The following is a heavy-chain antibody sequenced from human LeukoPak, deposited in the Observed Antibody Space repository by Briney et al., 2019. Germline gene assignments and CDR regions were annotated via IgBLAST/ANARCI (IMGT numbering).Heavy chain of an antibody. D-gene: IGHD5-12*01. CDR1: GGSFSGYY. J-gene: IGHJ5*02. Sequence: SETLSLTCAVYGGSFSGYYWSWIRQPPGKGLEWIGEINHSGSTNYNPSLKSRVTISVDTSKNQFSLTLSSVTAADPAVYYCAIRKPRGYSGYGGFDPWGQGTLVTASS. V-gene: IGHV4-34*01. CDR3: AIRKPRGYSGYGGFDP. CDR2: INHSGST.